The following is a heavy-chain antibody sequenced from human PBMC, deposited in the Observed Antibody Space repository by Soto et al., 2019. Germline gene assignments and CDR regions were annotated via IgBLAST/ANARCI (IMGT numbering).Heavy chain of an antibody. Sequence: QVQLQESGPGLVKPSQTLSLTCTVSAGSISSGNYYWSWIRQPPGKGLEWIGFISYSGSTNYNASLNSRFTISVDTSKHQFSLNLSFVTAADTAVYYCATMGTPATGLYYFDYWGQGTLVTVSS. J-gene: IGHJ4*02. D-gene: IGHD1-7*01. CDR3: ATMGTPATGLYYFDY. CDR1: AGSISSGNYY. V-gene: IGHV4-30-4*01. CDR2: ISYSGST.